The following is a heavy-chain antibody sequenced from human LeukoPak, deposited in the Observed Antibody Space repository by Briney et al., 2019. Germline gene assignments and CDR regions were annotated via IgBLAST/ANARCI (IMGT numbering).Heavy chain of an antibody. D-gene: IGHD2-21*01. CDR3: ARENNVVVIAYPPFDY. CDR2: ISSSGSTI. CDR1: GFTFSDYY. Sequence: GGSLRLSSAAPGFTFSDYYMSWIRQAPGKGLEWVSYISSSGSTIYYADSVKGRFTISRDNAKNSLYLQMNSLRAEDTAVYYCARENNVVVIAYPPFDYWGQGTLVTVSS. V-gene: IGHV3-11*04. J-gene: IGHJ4*02.